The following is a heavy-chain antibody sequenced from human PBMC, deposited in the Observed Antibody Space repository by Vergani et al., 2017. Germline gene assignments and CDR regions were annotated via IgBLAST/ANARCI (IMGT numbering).Heavy chain of an antibody. V-gene: IGHV4-34*01. D-gene: IGHD3-16*01. CDR1: GGSFSGYY. CDR2: INHSGST. Sequence: QVQLQQWGAGLLKPSETLSLTCAVYGGSFSGYYWSWIRQPPGKGLEWIGEINHSGSTNYNPSLKSRVTISLDTSKNQFSLRLTSVTAADTAVYYCASGKYYSDSTSHFRGRYFDVWGRGTLVTVPS. J-gene: IGHJ2*01. CDR3: ASGKYYSDSTSHFRGRYFDV.